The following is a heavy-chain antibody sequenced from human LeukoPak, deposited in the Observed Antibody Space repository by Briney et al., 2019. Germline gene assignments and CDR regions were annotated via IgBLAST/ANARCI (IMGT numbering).Heavy chain of an antibody. CDR2: VHDSGNT. V-gene: IGHV4-59*01. CDR1: GDSISDYY. D-gene: IGHD6-6*01. Sequence: SETLSLTCSVSGDSISDYYWSWIRQPPGKGLQWIGYVHDSGNTNYNPSLKSRVTISVDTSKNQFSLKLTSVTAADTAVYYCARGVPHARSSGYFDYWGQGTLVTVSS. CDR3: ARGVPHARSSGYFDY. J-gene: IGHJ4*02.